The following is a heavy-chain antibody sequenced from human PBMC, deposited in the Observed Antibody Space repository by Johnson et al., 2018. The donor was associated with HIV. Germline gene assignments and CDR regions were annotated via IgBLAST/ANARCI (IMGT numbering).Heavy chain of an antibody. D-gene: IGHD3-22*01. V-gene: IGHV3-30-3*01. CDR3: ARSSGYYGTDAFDI. CDR1: GFTFSSYA. Sequence: QVQLVESGGGVVQPGRSLRLSCAASGFTFSSYAMHWVHQAPGKGLEWVAVISYDGSNKYYADSVKGRFTISRDNSKNTLYLQMNSLRPEDTAVYYCARSSGYYGTDAFDIWGQGTMVTVSS. J-gene: IGHJ3*02. CDR2: ISYDGSNK.